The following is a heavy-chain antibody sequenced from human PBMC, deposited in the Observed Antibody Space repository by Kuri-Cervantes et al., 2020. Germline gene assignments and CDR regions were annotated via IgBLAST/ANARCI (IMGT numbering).Heavy chain of an antibody. CDR3: ARESYGDYAPLYYYYYYGMDV. V-gene: IGHV3-66*01. CDR1: GFTFSSNA. Sequence: ETLSLTCAASGFTFSSNAMSWVRQAPGKGLEWVSVIYSGGSTYYADSVKGRFTISRDNSKNTLYLQMNSLRAEDTAVYYCARESYGDYAPLYYYYYYGMDVWGQGTTVTVSS. D-gene: IGHD4-17*01. J-gene: IGHJ6*02. CDR2: IYSGGST.